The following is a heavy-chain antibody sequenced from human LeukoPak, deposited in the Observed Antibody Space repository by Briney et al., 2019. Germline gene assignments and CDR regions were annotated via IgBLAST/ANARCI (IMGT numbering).Heavy chain of an antibody. D-gene: IGHD3-16*01. Sequence: PGGSLRLSCAASGFTFSSHWMHWVRQAPGKGLVWVSRINSDGSITSYADSVKGRFTISGDNAKNSLYLQMSNLRAEDTAVYFCARGGGLDVWGQGATVTVSS. CDR1: GFTFSSHW. CDR2: INSDGSIT. V-gene: IGHV3-74*01. J-gene: IGHJ6*02. CDR3: ARGGGLDV.